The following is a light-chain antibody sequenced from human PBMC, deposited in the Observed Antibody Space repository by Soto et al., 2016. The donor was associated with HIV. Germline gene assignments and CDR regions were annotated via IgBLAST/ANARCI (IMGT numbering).Light chain of an antibody. CDR1: NIGTKS. V-gene: IGLV3-21*03. Sequence: SYELTRPPSVSVAPGKTARITCGGNNIGTKSVHWYQQKAGQAPILVVYDDSHRPSGIPERFSGSNSGNTATLTINSVEAGDEADFYCQVWDSSSDHSGVFGTGTKVTVL. CDR2: DDS. CDR3: QVWDSSSDHSGV. J-gene: IGLJ1*01.